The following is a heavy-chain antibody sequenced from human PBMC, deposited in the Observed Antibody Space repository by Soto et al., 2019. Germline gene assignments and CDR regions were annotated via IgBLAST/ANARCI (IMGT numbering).Heavy chain of an antibody. V-gene: IGHV6-1*01. Sequence: PSQTLSLTCAISWGSVSSNTATWNWVRQSPSRGLEWLGRTYYRSNWNFDYALSVKSRITINPDTSTNQFSLQLNSLTPEDTAVYYCAGELDIHHGLGYWGPGTSVTVSS. CDR1: WGSVSSNTAT. CDR3: AGELDIHHGLGY. D-gene: IGHD3-3*02. CDR2: TYYRSNWNF. J-gene: IGHJ4*02.